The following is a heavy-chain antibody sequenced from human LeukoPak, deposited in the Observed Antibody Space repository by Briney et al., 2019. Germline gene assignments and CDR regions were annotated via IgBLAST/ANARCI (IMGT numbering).Heavy chain of an antibody. CDR2: INPSGGST. J-gene: IGHJ5*02. V-gene: IGHV1-46*01. D-gene: IGHD3-10*02. CDR1: GYTFTSYY. CDR3: ARAHQGAMFYDT. Sequence: ASVKVSCKASGYTFTSYYMHWVRQAPGQGLEWMGTINPSGGSTSYAQKFQGRVTITRDTSASTAYMELSSLRSDDTAMYYCARAHQGAMFYDTWGQGTLVTVSS.